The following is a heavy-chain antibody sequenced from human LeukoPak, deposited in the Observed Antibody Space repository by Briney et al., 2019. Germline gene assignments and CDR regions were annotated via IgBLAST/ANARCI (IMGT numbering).Heavy chain of an antibody. Sequence: ASVKVSCKASGYAFTSYHIHWVRQAPGQGLEWMGWISAYNGNTNYAQKLQGRVTMTTDTSTSTAYMELRSLRSDDTAVYYCARGDRYYGSGSYYHAFDIWGQGTMVTVSS. D-gene: IGHD3-10*01. CDR2: ISAYNGNT. CDR3: ARGDRYYGSGSYYHAFDI. CDR1: GYAFTSYH. V-gene: IGHV1-18*04. J-gene: IGHJ3*02.